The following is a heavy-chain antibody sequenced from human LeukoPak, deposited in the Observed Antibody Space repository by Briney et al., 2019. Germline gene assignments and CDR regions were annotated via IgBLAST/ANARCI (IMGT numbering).Heavy chain of an antibody. Sequence: GGSLRLSCAASGFTFSSYWMSWVRQAPGKGLEWVAVISYDGSNKYYADSVKGRFTISRDNSKNTLYLQMNSLRAEDTAVYYCARPHEARGTDWFDPWGQGTLVTVSS. CDR3: ARPHEARGTDWFDP. CDR2: ISYDGSNK. V-gene: IGHV3-30-3*01. J-gene: IGHJ5*02. CDR1: GFTFSSYW. D-gene: IGHD6-6*01.